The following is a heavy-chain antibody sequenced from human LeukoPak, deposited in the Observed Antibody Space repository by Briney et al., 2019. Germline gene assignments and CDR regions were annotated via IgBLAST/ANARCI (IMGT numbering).Heavy chain of an antibody. CDR3: ARGRGYCSGGSCYTDY. Sequence: PSGTVSLTCAVSGGSISSSNWWSWVRQPPGKGLEWIGEIYHSGSTNYNPSLKSRVTISVDKSKNQFSLKLSSVTAADTAVYYCARGRGYCSGGSCYTDYWGQGTLVTVSS. J-gene: IGHJ4*02. CDR1: GGSISSSNW. D-gene: IGHD2-15*01. CDR2: IYHSGST. V-gene: IGHV4-4*02.